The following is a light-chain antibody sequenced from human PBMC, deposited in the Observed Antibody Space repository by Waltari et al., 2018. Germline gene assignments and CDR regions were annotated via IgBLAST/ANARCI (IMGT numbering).Light chain of an antibody. V-gene: IGKV3-20*01. Sequence: EIVLTQSPGTLLLSPGERATLSCRASRSVSSNFLAWYKQKPGQAPRLLIYDGSTRAAGIPDRFSGSGSGTDFTLTISRLEPEDFAVYYCQQYSASSWTSGQGTKVQIK. CDR3: QQYSASSWT. J-gene: IGKJ1*01. CDR1: RSVSSNF. CDR2: DGS.